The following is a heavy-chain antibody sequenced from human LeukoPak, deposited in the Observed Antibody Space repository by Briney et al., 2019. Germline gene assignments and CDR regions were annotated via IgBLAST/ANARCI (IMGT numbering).Heavy chain of an antibody. CDR1: GFIFSNYG. CDR2: IWYDGSQK. CDR3: ARYGSGKNFDY. D-gene: IGHD3-10*01. V-gene: IGHV3-33*01. J-gene: IGHJ4*02. Sequence: GGSLRLSCAPSGFIFSNYGIHWVRQAPGKGLEWVAVIWYDGSQKYYADSVKGRFTISRDNSKNTVFLQMNSLRAEDTAVYYCARYGSGKNFDYWGQGTSVTVSS.